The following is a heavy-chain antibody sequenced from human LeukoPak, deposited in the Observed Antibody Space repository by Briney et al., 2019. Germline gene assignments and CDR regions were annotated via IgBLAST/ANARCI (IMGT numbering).Heavy chain of an antibody. CDR2: INHSGST. CDR3: ARVDDLHLRAAAGPNNWFDP. J-gene: IGHJ5*02. Sequence: SETLSLTCAVYGGSFSGYYWSWIRQPPGKGLEWIGEINHSGSTNYNPSLKSRVTISVDTSKNQFSLKLSSVTAADTAVYYCARVDDLHLRAAAGPNNWFDPWGQGTLVTVSS. D-gene: IGHD6-13*01. V-gene: IGHV4-34*01. CDR1: GGSFSGYY.